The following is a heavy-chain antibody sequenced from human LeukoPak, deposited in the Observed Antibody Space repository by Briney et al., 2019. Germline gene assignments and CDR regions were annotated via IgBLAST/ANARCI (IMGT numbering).Heavy chain of an antibody. D-gene: IGHD5-12*01. CDR3: ARDQSGGDAFDI. V-gene: IGHV4-39*07. J-gene: IGHJ3*02. CDR1: GGSISSSSYY. CDR2: VYYRGFT. Sequence: PSETLSLTCTVSGGSISSSSYYWGWIRQAPGKGLEWIGSVYYRGFTYYTPSLKSRVTISIDASKDQFSLSLTSVTAADTAVYYCARDQSGGDAFDIWGQGTTVIVSS.